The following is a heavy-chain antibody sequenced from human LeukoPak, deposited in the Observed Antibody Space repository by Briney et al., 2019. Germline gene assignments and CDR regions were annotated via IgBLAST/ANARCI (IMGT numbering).Heavy chain of an antibody. V-gene: IGHV3-30*18. Sequence: GGSLRLSCVAPGFTFSSYAMHWVRQAPGKGLEWVAVISDDGSNKYYADSVKGRFTISRDNSKNTLYLQMNSLRAEDTALYFCAKKAQYNGNYPLDYWGQGTLVTVSS. CDR3: AKKAQYNGNYPLDY. J-gene: IGHJ4*02. D-gene: IGHD1-26*01. CDR1: GFTFSSYA. CDR2: ISDDGSNK.